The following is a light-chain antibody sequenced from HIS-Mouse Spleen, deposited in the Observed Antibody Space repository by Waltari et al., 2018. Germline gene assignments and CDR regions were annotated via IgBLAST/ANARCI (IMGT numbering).Light chain of an antibody. CDR1: PLPKKY. CDR2: KDS. V-gene: IGLV3-16*01. Sequence: SYELTQPPSVSVSLGQMARITCSGEPLPKKYAYWYQQKQGQFPVLVIYKDSERPSGIPERFSGSSSGTIVTLTISGVQAEDEADYYCLSADSSGTWVFGGGTKLTVL. J-gene: IGLJ3*02. CDR3: LSADSSGTWV.